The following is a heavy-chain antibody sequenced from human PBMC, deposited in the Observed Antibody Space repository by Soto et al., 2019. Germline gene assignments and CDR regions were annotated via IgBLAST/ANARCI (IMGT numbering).Heavy chain of an antibody. D-gene: IGHD2-2*01. CDR3: ARGEYCSSTSCYAEFVY. CDR1: GYTFTGYY. J-gene: IGHJ4*02. CDR2: INPNSGGT. V-gene: IGHV1-2*04. Sequence: GASVKVSCKASGYTFTGYYMHWVRQAPGQGLEWMGWINPNSGGTNYAQKFQGWVTMTRDTSISTAYMELSRLRSDDTAVYYCARGEYCSSTSCYAEFVYWGQGTLVTVSS.